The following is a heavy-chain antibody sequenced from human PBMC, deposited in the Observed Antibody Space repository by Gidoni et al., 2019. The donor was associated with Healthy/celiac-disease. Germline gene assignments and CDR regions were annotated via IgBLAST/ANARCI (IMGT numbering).Heavy chain of an antibody. D-gene: IGHD1-26*01. V-gene: IGHV3-66*01. J-gene: IGHJ4*02. CDR2: NYSGGST. CDR1: GFTVSSNY. Sequence: EVQLVESGGGLVQPGGSLRLSCSASGFTVSSNYLSGVRQAPGKELEWVSVNYSGGSTYYADSVKGRFTISRDNSKNTLYLQMNSLRAEDTAVYYCARDRVGAFDYWGQGTLVTVSS. CDR3: ARDRVGAFDY.